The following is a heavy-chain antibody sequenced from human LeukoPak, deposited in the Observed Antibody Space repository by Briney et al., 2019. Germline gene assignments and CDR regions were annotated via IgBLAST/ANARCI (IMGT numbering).Heavy chain of an antibody. CDR2: VSGSAGST. J-gene: IGHJ4*02. CDR1: GFTFSSNA. V-gene: IGHV3-23*01. Sequence: GGSLRLSRAASGFTFSSNAMSWVRQAPGKGLEWVSGVSGSAGSTYYADSVKGRFTISRDNSKSTLYLQMNSLRAEDTAVYYYAKGPYSYDTGGYYNYWGQGILVTVSS. CDR3: AKGPYSYDTGGYYNY. D-gene: IGHD3-22*01.